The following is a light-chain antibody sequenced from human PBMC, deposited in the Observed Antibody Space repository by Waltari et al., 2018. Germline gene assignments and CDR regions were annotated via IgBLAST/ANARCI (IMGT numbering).Light chain of an antibody. CDR2: DVS. V-gene: IGLV2-14*03. Sequence: QSALTQPASVSGSPGQSITISCTGTSSDGGGYNYVSWYQQQPGKVPKLMIYDVSHRPSGVSNRFSGSKSGNTASLTISVLLAEDEADYYCYSFTSSGAFRFGGGTKLTVV. CDR1: SSDGGGYNY. CDR3: YSFTSSGAFR. J-gene: IGLJ2*01.